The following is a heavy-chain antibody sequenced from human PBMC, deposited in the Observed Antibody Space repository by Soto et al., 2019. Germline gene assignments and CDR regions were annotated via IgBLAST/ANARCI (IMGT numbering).Heavy chain of an antibody. CDR1: GGTFSSYA. CDR3: ARDIKYYDILTGPDYYYGMDV. J-gene: IGHJ6*02. D-gene: IGHD3-9*01. Sequence: SVKVSCKASGGTFSSYAIIWVRQAPGQGLEWMGGIIPIFGTANYAQKFQGRVTITADESTSTAYMELSSLRSEGTAVYYCARDIKYYDILTGPDYYYGMDVWGQGTTVTVSS. V-gene: IGHV1-69*13. CDR2: IIPIFGTA.